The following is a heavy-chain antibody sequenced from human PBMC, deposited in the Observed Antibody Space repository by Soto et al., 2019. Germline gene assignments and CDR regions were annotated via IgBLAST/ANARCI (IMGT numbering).Heavy chain of an antibody. D-gene: IGHD4-17*01. J-gene: IGHJ6*02. CDR2: INPNSGGT. V-gene: IGHV1-2*02. Sequence: ASVKVSCKASGYTFTGYYMHWVRQAPGQGLEWMGWINPNSGGTNYAQKFQGRVTMTRDTSISTAYMELSRLRSDDTAVYYCARVPDYGDYGYYYYAMDVWGQGTTVTVS. CDR3: ARVPDYGDYGYYYYAMDV. CDR1: GYTFTGYY.